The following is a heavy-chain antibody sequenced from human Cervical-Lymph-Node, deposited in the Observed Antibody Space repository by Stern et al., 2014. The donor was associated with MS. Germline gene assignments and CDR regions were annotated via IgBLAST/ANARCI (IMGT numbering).Heavy chain of an antibody. Sequence: QVQLQESGPGLVKTSQTLSLTCGVSGDSINSGGYYWNWIRQHPGKGLEWIGYIYYSGNTYFNPSLKGRVSISLDTSKNQFSLKLTSVSAADTAVYYCARGFRWKGYLDFWGQGTQVTVTS. CDR1: GDSINSGGYY. CDR2: IYYSGNT. J-gene: IGHJ4*02. D-gene: IGHD3-16*02. CDR3: ARGFRWKGYLDF. V-gene: IGHV4-31*11.